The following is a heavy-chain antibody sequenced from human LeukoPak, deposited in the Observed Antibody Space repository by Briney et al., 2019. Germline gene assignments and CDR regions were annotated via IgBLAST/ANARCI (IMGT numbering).Heavy chain of an antibody. J-gene: IGHJ6*02. Sequence: AGGSLRLSCAASGFTFSSYSMNWVRQAPGKGPEWVSSISSSSSYIYYADSVKGRFTTSRDNAKNSLYLQMNSLRAEDTAVYYCARGWLADMDYGMDVWGQGITVTVSS. CDR1: GFTFSSYS. CDR3: ARGWLADMDYGMDV. D-gene: IGHD3-9*01. CDR2: ISSSSSYI. V-gene: IGHV3-21*01.